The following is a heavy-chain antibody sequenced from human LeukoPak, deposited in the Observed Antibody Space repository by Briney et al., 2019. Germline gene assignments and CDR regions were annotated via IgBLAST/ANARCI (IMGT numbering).Heavy chain of an antibody. Sequence: GGSLRLSCAASGFTFSSYAMSWVRQAPGEGLEWVSAISGSGGSTYYADSVKGRFTISRDNSKNTLYLQMNSLRAEDTAVYYCAKGPDAAYYYYYMDVWGKGTTVTVSS. V-gene: IGHV3-23*01. J-gene: IGHJ6*03. CDR3: AKGPDAAYYYYYMDV. D-gene: IGHD6-13*01. CDR2: ISGSGGST. CDR1: GFTFSSYA.